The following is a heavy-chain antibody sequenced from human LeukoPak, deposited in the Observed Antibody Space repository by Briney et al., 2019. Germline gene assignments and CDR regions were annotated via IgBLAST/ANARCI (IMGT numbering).Heavy chain of an antibody. D-gene: IGHD3-10*01. Sequence: ASETLSLTCTVSGGSISSSSYYWGWIRQPPGMRLEWIGSIYYSGSTYYNPSLKSRVTISLDTSKNQFSLKLNSVTAADTAVYYCARLKVRGAIMTHNWFDPWGQGTLVTVSS. V-gene: IGHV4-39*07. J-gene: IGHJ5*02. CDR1: GGSISSSSYY. CDR2: IYYSGST. CDR3: ARLKVRGAIMTHNWFDP.